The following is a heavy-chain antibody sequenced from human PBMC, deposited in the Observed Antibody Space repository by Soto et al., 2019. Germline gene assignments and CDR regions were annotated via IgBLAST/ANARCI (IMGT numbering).Heavy chain of an antibody. D-gene: IGHD3-10*01. Sequence: PGGSLRLSCAASGFTFSRYGMHWVRQAPGKGLEWVAVIWYDGSNKYYADSVKGRFTISRDNSKNTLYLQMNSLRAEDTAVYYCARDCTVMVLGVIISRIYYYYGMDVWGQGTTVTVSS. V-gene: IGHV3-33*01. CDR2: IWYDGSNK. CDR3: ARDCTVMVLGVIISRIYYYYGMDV. CDR1: GFTFSRYG. J-gene: IGHJ6*02.